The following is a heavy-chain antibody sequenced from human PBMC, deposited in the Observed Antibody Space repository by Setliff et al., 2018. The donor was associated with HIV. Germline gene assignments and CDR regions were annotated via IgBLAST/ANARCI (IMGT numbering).Heavy chain of an antibody. D-gene: IGHD6-25*01. Sequence: GESLKISCKGSGYSFTSYWIGWVRQMPGKGLEWMGIIYPGDSKIKYSPSFEGQVSISVDKSVNTAYLQWSSLKASDTAIYYCAKWGSATPYFDDWGQGTLVTVSS. CDR2: IYPGDSKI. CDR3: AKWGSATPYFDD. CDR1: GYSFTSYW. V-gene: IGHV5-51*01. J-gene: IGHJ4*02.